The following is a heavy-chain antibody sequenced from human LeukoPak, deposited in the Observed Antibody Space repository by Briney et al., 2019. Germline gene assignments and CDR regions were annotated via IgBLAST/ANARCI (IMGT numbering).Heavy chain of an antibody. CDR2: ISGSGGRT. Sequence: GGSLRLSCAASGFTFSSYAMSWVRQAPGKGLEWVSAISGSGGRTYYADSVKGRFTISRDNSKNTLYLQMNSLRAEDTAIYYCAKVLRFGELLVDYWSQGTLVTVSS. V-gene: IGHV3-23*01. J-gene: IGHJ4*02. CDR3: AKVLRFGELLVDY. CDR1: GFTFSSYA. D-gene: IGHD3-10*01.